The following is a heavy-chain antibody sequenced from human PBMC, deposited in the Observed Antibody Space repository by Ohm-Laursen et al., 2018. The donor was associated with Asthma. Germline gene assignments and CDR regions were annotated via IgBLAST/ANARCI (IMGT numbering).Heavy chain of an antibody. CDR2: ILYDGRNK. D-gene: IGHD6-13*01. CDR3: AREYASSWYPCFDY. Sequence: SLRLSCSASGFTFSSSGMHWVRQAPGKGLEPVAGILYDGRNKYFADSVKGRFTISRDNSKNTLYLQMNSLRPEDTAVYYCAREYASSWYPCFDYWGQGTLVTVSS. CDR1: GFTFSSSG. V-gene: IGHV3-30*03. J-gene: IGHJ4*02.